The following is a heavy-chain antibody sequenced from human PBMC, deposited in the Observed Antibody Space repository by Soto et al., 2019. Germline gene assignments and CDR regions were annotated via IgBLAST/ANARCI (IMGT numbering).Heavy chain of an antibody. J-gene: IGHJ4*02. V-gene: IGHV1-69*06. Sequence: QVQLVQSGAEVKNPGSSVKVSYKTSGGTFNSYLIDWVRQAPGQGLEWMGGIIPAFGTAKYAQKFQGRVTITADKSTTTAYMELRTLTSEDTAVYYCARGLDQPPVGLYFDTWGQGTLVTVSS. CDR3: ARGLDQPPVGLYFDT. CDR1: GGTFNSYL. D-gene: IGHD2-2*01. CDR2: IIPAFGTA.